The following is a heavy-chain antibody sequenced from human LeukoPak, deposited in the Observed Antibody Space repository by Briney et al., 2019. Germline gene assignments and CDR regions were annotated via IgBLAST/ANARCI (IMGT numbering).Heavy chain of an antibody. CDR3: ARLVGSGSYGHYYFDY. D-gene: IGHD3-10*01. V-gene: IGHV3-21*01. Sequence: PGGSLRLSCAASGFTFSSYSMNWVRQAPGKGLEWVSSISSSSSYIYYADSVKGRFTISRDNAKNSLYLQMNSLRAEDTAVYYCARLVGSGSYGHYYFDYWGQGTLVTVSS. CDR1: GFTFSSYS. CDR2: ISSSSSYI. J-gene: IGHJ4*02.